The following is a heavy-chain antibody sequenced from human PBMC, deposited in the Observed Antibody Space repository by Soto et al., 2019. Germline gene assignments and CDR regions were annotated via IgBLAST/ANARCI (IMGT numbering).Heavy chain of an antibody. CDR2: INPSGGST. CDR3: ARSRITMVRGVIYGMDV. J-gene: IGHJ6*02. V-gene: IGHV1-46*01. D-gene: IGHD3-10*01. CDR1: GYTFTSYY. Sequence: ASVKVSCKASGYTFTSYYMHWVRQAPGQGLEWMGIINPSGGSTSYAQKFQGRVTMTRDTSTSTVYMELSSLRSEDTAVYYCARSRITMVRGVIYGMDVWRQGTTVTVSS.